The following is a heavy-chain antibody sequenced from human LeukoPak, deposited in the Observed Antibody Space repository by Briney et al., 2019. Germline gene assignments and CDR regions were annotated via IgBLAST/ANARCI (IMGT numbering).Heavy chain of an antibody. CDR2: INPNSGGT. V-gene: IGHV1-2*04. J-gene: IGHJ5*02. D-gene: IGHD6-13*01. CDR3: ARGAPQLQKQQLVHFWFDP. Sequence: GASVKVSCKASGYTFTGYYMHWVRQAPGQGLEWMGWINPNSGGTNYAQKFQGWVTMTRDTSISTAYMELSRLRSDDTAVYYCARGAPQLQKQQLVHFWFDPWGQGTLVTVSP. CDR1: GYTFTGYY.